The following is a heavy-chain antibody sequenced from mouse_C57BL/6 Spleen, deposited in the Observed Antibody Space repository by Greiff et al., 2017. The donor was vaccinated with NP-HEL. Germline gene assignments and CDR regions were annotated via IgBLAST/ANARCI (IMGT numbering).Heavy chain of an antibody. V-gene: IGHV5-9-1*02. CDR3: TRDPDYYAMDY. Sequence: EVMLVESGEGLVKPGGSLKLSRAASGFTFSSYAMSWVRQTPEKRLEWVAYISSGGDYIYYADTVKGRFTISRDNARNTLYLQMSSLKSEDTAMYYCTRDPDYYAMDYWGQGTSVTVSS. CDR2: ISSGGDYI. J-gene: IGHJ4*01. CDR1: GFTFSSYA.